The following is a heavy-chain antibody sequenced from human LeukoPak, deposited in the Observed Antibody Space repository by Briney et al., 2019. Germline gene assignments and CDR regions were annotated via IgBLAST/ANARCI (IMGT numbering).Heavy chain of an antibody. CDR2: ISTYNGNT. CDR1: GYTFSSYS. J-gene: IGHJ4*02. Sequence: ASVKVSCKASGYTFSSYSINWVRQAPGQGLEWMGWISTYNGNTSYAQKLQGRVTMTTDTSTSTAYMELRSLRSDDTAVYYCAKDRWRDGSSSFDNWGQGTLVTVSS. D-gene: IGHD6-6*01. CDR3: AKDRWRDGSSSFDN. V-gene: IGHV1-18*01.